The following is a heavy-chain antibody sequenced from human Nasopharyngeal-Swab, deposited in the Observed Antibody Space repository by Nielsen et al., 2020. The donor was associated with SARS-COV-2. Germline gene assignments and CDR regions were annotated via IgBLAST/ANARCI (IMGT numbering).Heavy chain of an antibody. Sequence: GGSLRLSCAASGFTFSSYAMHRVRQAPGKGLEWVAVISYDGSNKYYADSVMGRFTISRDNSKNTLYLQMNSLRAEDTAVYYCASGSPINVVPAARHPRQFDYWGQGTLVTVSS. CDR1: GFTFSSYA. CDR2: ISYDGSNK. D-gene: IGHD2-2*01. V-gene: IGHV3-30-3*01. CDR3: ASGSPINVVPAARHPRQFDY. J-gene: IGHJ4*02.